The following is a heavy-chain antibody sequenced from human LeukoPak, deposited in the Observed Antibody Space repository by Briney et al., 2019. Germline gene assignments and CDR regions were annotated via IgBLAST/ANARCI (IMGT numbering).Heavy chain of an antibody. CDR2: ISNSGST. D-gene: IGHD1-26*01. J-gene: IGHJ4*02. Sequence: PSETLSLTCTVSGVSISSSNSYWGWIRQPPGKGLEWIGYISNSGSTNYNPSLKSRVTISVDTSKNQFSLKLNSVTAADTAVYYCARGGTYGGGADYWGQGTLVTVSS. CDR1: GVSISSSNSY. CDR3: ARGGTYGGGADY. V-gene: IGHV4-61*05.